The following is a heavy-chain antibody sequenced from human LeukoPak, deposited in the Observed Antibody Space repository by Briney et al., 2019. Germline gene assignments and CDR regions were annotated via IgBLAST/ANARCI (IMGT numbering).Heavy chain of an antibody. CDR2: INPNSGGT. J-gene: IGHJ4*02. V-gene: IGHV1-2*02. Sequence: ASVRLSCTASGYTFTGYYMHWVRQAPGQGLEWTGWINPNSGGTNYAQKFQGRVTMTRDTSISTAYMELSRLRSDDTAVYYCARDYGSGSFDYWGQGTLVTVSS. CDR1: GYTFTGYY. D-gene: IGHD3-10*01. CDR3: ARDYGSGSFDY.